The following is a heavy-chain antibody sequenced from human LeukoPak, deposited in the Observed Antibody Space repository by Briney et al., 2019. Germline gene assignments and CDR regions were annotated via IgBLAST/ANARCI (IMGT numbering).Heavy chain of an antibody. Sequence: KPSETLSLTCAVYGGSFSGYYWSWLRQPPGKGLEWIGEINHSGSTNYNPSLKSRVTISVDTSKNQFSLKLSSVTAADTAVYYCARGGFLEWLSRTNWFDPWGQGTLVTVSS. CDR3: ARGGFLEWLSRTNWFDP. J-gene: IGHJ5*02. CDR2: INHSGST. CDR1: GGSFSGYY. V-gene: IGHV4-34*01. D-gene: IGHD3-3*01.